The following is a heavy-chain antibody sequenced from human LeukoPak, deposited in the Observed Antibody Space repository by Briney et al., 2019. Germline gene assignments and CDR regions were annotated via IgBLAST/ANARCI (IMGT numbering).Heavy chain of an antibody. CDR1: GFTFSSYS. CDR3: ARDGIAAAGTFDY. J-gene: IGHJ4*02. Sequence: GGSLRLSCAASGFTFSSYSMNWVRQAPGKGLEWVSSISSSSSYIYYADSVKGRFTISRDNAKNSLYLQMNSLRAEDTAVYYCARDGIAAAGTFDYWGQGTLVTVSS. CDR2: ISSSSSYI. D-gene: IGHD6-13*01. V-gene: IGHV3-21*01.